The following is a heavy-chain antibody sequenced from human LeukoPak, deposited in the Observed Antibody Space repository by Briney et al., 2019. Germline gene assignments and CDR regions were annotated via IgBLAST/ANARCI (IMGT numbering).Heavy chain of an antibody. CDR1: GFTFSSYS. V-gene: IGHV4-34*01. CDR2: INHSGST. CDR3: ARLTQNYYGSGSYSYYFDY. Sequence: PGGSLRLSCAASGFTFSSYSMNWVRQPPGKGLEWIGEINHSGSTNYNPSLKSRVTISVDTSKNQFSLKLSSVTAADTAVYYCARLTQNYYGSGSYSYYFDYWGQGTLVTVSS. J-gene: IGHJ4*02. D-gene: IGHD3-10*01.